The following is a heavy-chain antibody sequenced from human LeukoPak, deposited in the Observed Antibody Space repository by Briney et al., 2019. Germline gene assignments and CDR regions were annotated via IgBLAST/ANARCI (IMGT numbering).Heavy chain of an antibody. CDR3: ARVQETMRSEN. J-gene: IGHJ4*02. CDR2: INTDGSTT. CDR1: GFTFSSSW. D-gene: IGHD6-19*01. Sequence: GGSLRLSCAASGFTFSSSWMHWVRQAPGKGLLWVSRINTDGSTTNYADSVKGRFTISRDNAKNTLYLQMNSLRAEDTAVYYCARVQETMRSENWGQGTLVTVSS. V-gene: IGHV3-74*01.